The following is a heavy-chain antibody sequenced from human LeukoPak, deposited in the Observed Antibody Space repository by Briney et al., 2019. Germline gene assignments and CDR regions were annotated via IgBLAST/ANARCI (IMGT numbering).Heavy chain of an antibody. CDR2: IRSKAYGGTT. Sequence: GGSLRLSCAASGLTFSRFAMSWVRQAPGKGLEWVSFIRSKAYGGTTEYAASVKGRFTISRDDSKSIAYLQVNSLKTEDTAVYYCARDGGVYYGSGSYFDYWGQGTLVTASS. D-gene: IGHD3-10*01. CDR1: GLTFSRFA. J-gene: IGHJ4*02. CDR3: ARDGGVYYGSGSYFDY. V-gene: IGHV3-49*04.